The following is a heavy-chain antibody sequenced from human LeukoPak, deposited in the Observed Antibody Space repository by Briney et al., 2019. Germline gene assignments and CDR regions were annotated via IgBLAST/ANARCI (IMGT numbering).Heavy chain of an antibody. V-gene: IGHV4-39*07. CDR1: GGSISSSSYY. J-gene: IGHJ1*01. Sequence: SETLSLTCTVSGGSISSSSYYWGWIRQPPGKGLEWIGSIYYSGSTYYNPSLKSRVTISVDTSKNQFSLKLSSVTAADTAVYYCASVYCSGGSCSMDYFQHWGQGTLVTVSS. D-gene: IGHD2-15*01. CDR3: ASVYCSGGSCSMDYFQH. CDR2: IYYSGST.